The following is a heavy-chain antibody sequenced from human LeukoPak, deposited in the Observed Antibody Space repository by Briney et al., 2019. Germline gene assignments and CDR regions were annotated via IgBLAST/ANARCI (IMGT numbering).Heavy chain of an antibody. D-gene: IGHD6-19*01. V-gene: IGHV3-23*01. CDR2: IVGGST. CDR3: VRDAPTRGWYA. J-gene: IGHJ5*02. Sequence: PGGSLRLSCAASGFTFSSYSMNWVRQAPGQGLEWVSAIVGGSTYYTESVKGRFTISRDNSKNTLYLQMNSLRAEDTAVYYCVRDAPTRGWYAWGQGTLVTVSS. CDR1: GFTFSSYS.